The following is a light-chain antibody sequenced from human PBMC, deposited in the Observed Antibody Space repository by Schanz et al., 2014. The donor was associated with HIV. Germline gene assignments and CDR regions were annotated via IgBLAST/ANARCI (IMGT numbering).Light chain of an antibody. J-gene: IGKJ1*01. CDR1: QSVSSN. CDR2: GAS. Sequence: EIVMTQSPATLSASPGERATLSCRASQSVSSNLAWYQQKPGQAPRLLISGASTRATGIPARFSGSGSGTEFTLTISSLQSEDFATYYCLQDYDYRWAFGQGTKVEIK. CDR3: LQDYDYRWA. V-gene: IGKV3-15*01.